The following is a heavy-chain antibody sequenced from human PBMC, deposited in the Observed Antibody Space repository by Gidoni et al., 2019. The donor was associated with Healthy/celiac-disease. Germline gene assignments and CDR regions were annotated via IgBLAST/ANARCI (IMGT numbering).Heavy chain of an antibody. CDR2: ISAYNGNT. J-gene: IGHJ4*02. CDR1: GYTFTSYG. V-gene: IGHV1-18*01. D-gene: IGHD3-16*02. CDR3: ARDQDYVWGSYRFWGPPGPNLYYFDY. Sequence: QVQLVQSGAEVKKPGASVKVSCKASGYTFTSYGISWVRQAPGQGLEWMGWISAYNGNTNYAQKLQGRVTMTTDTSTSTAYMELRSLRSDDTAVYYCARDQDYVWGSYRFWGPPGPNLYYFDYWGQGTLVTVSS.